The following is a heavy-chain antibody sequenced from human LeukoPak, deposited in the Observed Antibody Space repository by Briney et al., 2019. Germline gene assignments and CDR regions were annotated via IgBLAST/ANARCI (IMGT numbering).Heavy chain of an antibody. CDR3: ARANGSGKRPYFDY. Sequence: TGGSLRLSCAASGFTFSSYEMNWVRQAPGKGLEWVSSISSSGYIYYADSVKGRFTISRDNAKNSLYLQMNSLRAEDTAVYYCARANGSGKRPYFDYWGQGTLVTVSS. J-gene: IGHJ4*02. CDR1: GFTFSSYE. V-gene: IGHV3-21*01. CDR2: ISSSGYI. D-gene: IGHD3-10*01.